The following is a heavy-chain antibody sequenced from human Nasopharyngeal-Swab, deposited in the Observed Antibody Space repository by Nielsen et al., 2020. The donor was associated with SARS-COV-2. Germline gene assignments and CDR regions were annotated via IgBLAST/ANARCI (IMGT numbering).Heavy chain of an antibody. D-gene: IGHD3-22*01. CDR1: GYTLTELS. V-gene: IGHV1-24*01. Sequence: ASVKVSCKVSGYTLTELSVHWVRQAPGKGLEWMGGFDPEDGETIYAQKFQGRVTITADESTSTAYMELSSLRSEDTAVYYCARGHYDSSGYSGLGYWGQGTLVTVSS. CDR3: ARGHYDSSGYSGLGY. CDR2: FDPEDGET. J-gene: IGHJ4*02.